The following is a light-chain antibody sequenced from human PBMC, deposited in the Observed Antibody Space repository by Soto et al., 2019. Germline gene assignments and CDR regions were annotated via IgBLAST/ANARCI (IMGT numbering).Light chain of an antibody. CDR1: QSVSSY. J-gene: IGKJ1*01. CDR3: QQRGNWTVT. Sequence: EIVLTQSPATLSLSPGERATLSCRASQSVSSYFAWYQQKPGQAPRLLIYDASNRATGIPARFSGSGSGTDFTLTISSLEPDDFAVYYCQQRGNWTVTFGPGTRVDIK. CDR2: DAS. V-gene: IGKV3-11*01.